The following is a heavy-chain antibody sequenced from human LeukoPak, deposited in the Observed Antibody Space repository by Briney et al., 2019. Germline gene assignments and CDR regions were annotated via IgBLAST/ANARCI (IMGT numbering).Heavy chain of an antibody. D-gene: IGHD1-14*01. V-gene: IGHV4-61*05. J-gene: IGHJ4*02. CDR1: GGSISSSSYY. CDR3: ASINRGHFDY. Sequence: PSETLSLTCTVSGGSISSSSYYWGWIRQPPGKGLEWIGYIYYSGSTNYNPSLKSRVTISVDTSKNQFSLKLSSVTAADTAVYYCASINRGHFDYWGQGTLVTVSS. CDR2: IYYSGST.